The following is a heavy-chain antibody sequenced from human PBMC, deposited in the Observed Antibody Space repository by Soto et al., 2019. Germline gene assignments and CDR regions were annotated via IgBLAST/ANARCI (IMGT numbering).Heavy chain of an antibody. CDR3: ARGYDILTGYYNGMDV. Sequence: QVQLQESGPGLVKPSQTLSLTCTVSGGSISSGGYYWSWIRQHPGKGLEWIGYIYYSGSTYYNPSLKSRVTISGDTSKNQFSLKLSSVTAADTAVYYCARGYDILTGYYNGMDVWGQGTTVTVSS. V-gene: IGHV4-31*03. CDR1: GGSISSGGYY. CDR2: IYYSGST. J-gene: IGHJ6*02. D-gene: IGHD3-9*01.